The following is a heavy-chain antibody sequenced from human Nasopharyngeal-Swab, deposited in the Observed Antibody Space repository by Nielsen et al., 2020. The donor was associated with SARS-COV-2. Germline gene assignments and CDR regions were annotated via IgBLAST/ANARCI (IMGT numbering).Heavy chain of an antibody. J-gene: IGHJ5*02. Sequence: PGKGLEWIGYIYYTGSTNYNPSLKSRVAISVDTPKNQFSLKLSSVTAADTAVYYCARALTGTSFLDPWGQGTLVTVSS. V-gene: IGHV4-59*13. D-gene: IGHD1-20*01. CDR3: ARALTGTSFLDP. CDR2: IYYTGST.